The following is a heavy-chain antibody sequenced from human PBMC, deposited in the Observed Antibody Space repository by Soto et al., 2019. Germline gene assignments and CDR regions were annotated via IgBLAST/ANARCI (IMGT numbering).Heavy chain of an antibody. V-gene: IGHV3-23*01. CDR2: ISGGAIST. CDR3: AKRKSRGDNYYCDY. J-gene: IGHJ4*02. Sequence: EVQLLESGGGLVQPGGSLKLSCAASGFTFSSYAMSWVRQAPGRGLEWVSAISGGAISTYYADSVKGRFTISRDNSKNTLYLQMNSLRADDTVVYYCAKRKSRGDNYYCDYWGPGTLVTVSS. CDR1: GFTFSSYA. D-gene: IGHD1-1*01.